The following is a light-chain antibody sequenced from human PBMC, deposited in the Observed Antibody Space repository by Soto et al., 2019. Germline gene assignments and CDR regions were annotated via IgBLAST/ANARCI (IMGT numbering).Light chain of an antibody. Sequence: EIELTQSPGTLSLSPGERATLSCRASQSITGSSLAWYQQKPGQAPRLLIYGASNRATGIPDRFSGSGSGTAFTLSICGLEPEDFAVYFCQHYGSSPLFIIGPGTKVDIK. V-gene: IGKV3-20*01. J-gene: IGKJ3*01. CDR2: GAS. CDR3: QHYGSSPLFI. CDR1: QSITGSS.